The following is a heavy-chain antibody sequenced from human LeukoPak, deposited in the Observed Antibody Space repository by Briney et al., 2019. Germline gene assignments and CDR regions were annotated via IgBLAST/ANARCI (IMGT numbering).Heavy chain of an antibody. J-gene: IGHJ4*02. CDR2: IYYSGST. D-gene: IGHD3-16*01. V-gene: IGHV4-59*01. CDR1: FVSTSGDY. CDR3: ARYGLAYTYDF. Sequence: SETLSLTCSVSFVSTSGDYWSWIGQPPGKGLEWIGYIYYSGSTNYNPSLKSRVTMSVDTSKNQFSLKLSSVTAADTAVYYCARYGLAYTYDFWGQGTLVTVSS.